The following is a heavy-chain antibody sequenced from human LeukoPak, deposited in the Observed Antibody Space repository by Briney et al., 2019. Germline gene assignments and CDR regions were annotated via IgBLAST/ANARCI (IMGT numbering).Heavy chain of an antibody. Sequence: PGGSLRLSCAASGFTFDDYGMSWVRQAPGKGLEWVSGINWSGGSTGYADSVKGRFTISRDNAKNSLYLQMNSLRAEDTALYHCARAIIYGSGSPLYYYYMDVWGKGTTVTISS. D-gene: IGHD3-10*01. CDR2: INWSGGST. CDR3: ARAIIYGSGSPLYYYYMDV. J-gene: IGHJ6*03. V-gene: IGHV3-20*01. CDR1: GFTFDDYG.